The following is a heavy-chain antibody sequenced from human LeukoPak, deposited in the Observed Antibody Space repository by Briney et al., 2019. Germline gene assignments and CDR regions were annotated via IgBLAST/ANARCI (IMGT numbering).Heavy chain of an antibody. V-gene: IGHV3-30*04. CDR3: AKEIWPTVTTPGWTYFDY. CDR1: GFTFSSYA. J-gene: IGHJ4*02. CDR2: ISYDGSNK. Sequence: GGSLRLSCAASGFTFSSYAMHWVRQAPGKGLEWVAVISYDGSNKYYADSVKGRFTISRDNSKNTLYLQMNSLRTDDTAVYYCAKEIWPTVTTPGWTYFDYWGQGALVTVSS. D-gene: IGHD4-17*01.